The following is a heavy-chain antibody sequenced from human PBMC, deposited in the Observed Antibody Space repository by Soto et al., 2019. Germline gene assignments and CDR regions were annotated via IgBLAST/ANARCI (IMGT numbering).Heavy chain of an antibody. Sequence: QVQLVQSGAEVKKPGASVKVSCKASGYTFTGYYMHWVRQAPGQGLEWMGWINPNSGGTNYAQKFQGWVTMTRDTSISTAYMELRRLRSDDTAVYYWARAKGGEGSSGHEGPNWFDPWGQGTLVTVSS. J-gene: IGHJ5*02. CDR3: ARAKGGEGSSGHEGPNWFDP. V-gene: IGHV1-2*04. CDR2: INPNSGGT. CDR1: GYTFTGYY. D-gene: IGHD6-19*01.